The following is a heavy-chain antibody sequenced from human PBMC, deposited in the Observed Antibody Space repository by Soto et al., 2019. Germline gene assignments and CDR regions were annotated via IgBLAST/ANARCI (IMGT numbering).Heavy chain of an antibody. D-gene: IGHD2-15*01. CDR3: ARELRRTIVVVVAATRWFDP. J-gene: IGHJ5*02. CDR1: GYTFTSYG. Sequence: ASVKVSCKASGYTFTSYGISWVRQAPGQGLEWMGWISAYNGNTNYAQKLQGRVTMTTDTSTSTAYMELRSLRSDDTAVYYCARELRRTIVVVVAATRWFDPWGQGTLVTVSS. V-gene: IGHV1-18*01. CDR2: ISAYNGNT.